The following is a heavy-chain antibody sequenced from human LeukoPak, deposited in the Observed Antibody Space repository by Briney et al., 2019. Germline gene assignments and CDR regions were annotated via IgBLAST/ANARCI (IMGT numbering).Heavy chain of an antibody. Sequence: PSETLCLTCTVSGGFVSSVSYYWSWIRQPPGKGLEWIGYIYYSGSTNYNPPLKSRVTISVDTSKNQFSLKLSSVTAADTAVYYCARESSGTEFDPWGQGTLVSVSS. V-gene: IGHV4-61*01. J-gene: IGHJ5*02. CDR2: IYYSGST. CDR3: ARESSGTEFDP. D-gene: IGHD3/OR15-3a*01. CDR1: GGFVSSVSYY.